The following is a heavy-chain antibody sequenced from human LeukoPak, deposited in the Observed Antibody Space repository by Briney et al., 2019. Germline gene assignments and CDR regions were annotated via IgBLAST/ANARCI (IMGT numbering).Heavy chain of an antibody. CDR1: GGSIRSYY. V-gene: IGHV4-59*08. CDR2: IYYSGST. Sequence: SETLSLTCTVSGGSIRSYYWSWIRQPPGKGLEWIGYIYYSGSTNYNPSLKSRVTISVDTSKNQFSLKLSSVTAADTAVYYCARSSRRATIYDYWGQGTLVTVSS. D-gene: IGHD5-12*01. CDR3: ARSSRRATIYDY. J-gene: IGHJ4*02.